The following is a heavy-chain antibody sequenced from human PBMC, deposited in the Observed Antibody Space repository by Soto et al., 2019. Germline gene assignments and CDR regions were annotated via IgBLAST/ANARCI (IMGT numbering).Heavy chain of an antibody. CDR2: INHSGST. CDR3: ARHPYCSGGSCNDY. D-gene: IGHD2-15*01. V-gene: IGHV4-34*01. Sequence: SETLSLTCAVYGGSFSGYYWSWIRQPPGKGLEWIGEINHSGSTNYNPSLKSRVTISVDTSKNQFSLKLSSVTAADTAVYYCARHPYCSGGSCNDYWGQGTLVTVSS. J-gene: IGHJ4*02. CDR1: GGSFSGYY.